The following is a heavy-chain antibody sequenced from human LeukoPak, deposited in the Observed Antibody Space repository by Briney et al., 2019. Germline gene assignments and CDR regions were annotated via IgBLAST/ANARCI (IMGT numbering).Heavy chain of an antibody. CDR2: IGSSSSST. CDR3: APSCGSDCPGAY. CDR1: GFTFSSYT. J-gene: IGHJ4*02. V-gene: IGHV3-21*04. Sequence: GGSLRLSCVASGFTFSSYTMSWVRLAPGKGLEWDSAIGSSSSSTSYADSVKSRFTISRDNPKNLLFLQINSLRAEDTAVYYCAPSCGSDCPGAYWGQGTLVTVSS. D-gene: IGHD2-21*02.